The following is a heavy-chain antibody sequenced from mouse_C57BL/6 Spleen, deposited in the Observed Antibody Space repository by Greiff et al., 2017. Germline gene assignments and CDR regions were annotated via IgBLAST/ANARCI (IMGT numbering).Heavy chain of an antibody. Sequence: DVKLVESGGGLVQPGGSLKLSCAASGFTFSDYYMYWVRQTPEKRLEWVAYISNGGGSTYYPDTVKGRFTISRDNAKNTLYLQMSRLKSEDTAMYYCARNYGYDLYYAMDYWGQGTSVTVSS. D-gene: IGHD2-2*01. CDR2: ISNGGGST. CDR3: ARNYGYDLYYAMDY. CDR1: GFTFSDYY. J-gene: IGHJ4*01. V-gene: IGHV5-12*01.